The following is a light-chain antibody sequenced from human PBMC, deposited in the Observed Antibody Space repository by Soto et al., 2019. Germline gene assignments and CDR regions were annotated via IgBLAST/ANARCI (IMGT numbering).Light chain of an antibody. CDR2: DTS. CDR1: QSVRDRY. Sequence: EIVLTQSPGTLSLSPGERATLSCRASQSVRDRYLAWYQQQPGQAPSLLIYDTSTRATGVPDRFSSSGSGTDFALTISRGEPEDFAIYFCQQYGSSPGTFGQGTKVEI. CDR3: QQYGSSPGT. V-gene: IGKV3-20*01. J-gene: IGKJ1*01.